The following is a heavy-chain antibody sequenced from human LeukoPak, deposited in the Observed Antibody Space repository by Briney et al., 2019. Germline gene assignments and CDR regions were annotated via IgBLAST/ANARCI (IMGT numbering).Heavy chain of an antibody. V-gene: IGHV4-39*01. CDR3: ARHWVVTPNY. J-gene: IGHJ4*02. CDR2: IYYSGSA. CDR1: GGSISNSSYY. Sequence: ASETLSLTCIVSGGSISNSSYYWGWIRQPPGKGLEWIGSIYYSGSAYYNPSLKSRVTISVDTSKNQFSLKLTSVTAADTAAYYCARHWVVTPNYWGQGTLVTVSS. D-gene: IGHD4-23*01.